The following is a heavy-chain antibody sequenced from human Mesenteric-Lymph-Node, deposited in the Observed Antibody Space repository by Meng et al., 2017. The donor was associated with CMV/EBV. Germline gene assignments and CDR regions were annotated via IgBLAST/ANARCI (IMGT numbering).Heavy chain of an antibody. D-gene: IGHD3-16*01. V-gene: IGHV6-1*01. CDR1: GDSISSNNAA. Sequence: QLPQSGTGLVKSSQTLSVTCTISGDSISSNNAAWNCVGQASSGGLEWLGRTYYRSESYNDYASSVKSRISITLDTSKIPLSPHLIFVTPEDTAVYYCAYFGDLPPLWWGQGTLVTVSS. J-gene: IGHJ4*02. CDR3: AYFGDLPPLW. CDR2: TYYRSESYN.